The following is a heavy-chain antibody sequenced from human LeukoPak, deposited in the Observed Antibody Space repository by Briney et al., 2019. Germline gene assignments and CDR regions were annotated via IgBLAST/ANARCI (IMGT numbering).Heavy chain of an antibody. CDR1: GGTFNSYA. V-gene: IGHV1-69*05. CDR3: ARAGHGSGTTGYYYYMDV. J-gene: IGHJ6*03. D-gene: IGHD3-10*01. CDR2: IIPIFGTA. Sequence: SVKVSCKASGGTFNSYAISWVRQAPGQGLEWMGGIIPIFGTANYAQKFQGRVTITTDESTSTAYMELSSLRSEDTAVYYCARAGHGSGTTGYYYYMDVWGKGTTVTVSS.